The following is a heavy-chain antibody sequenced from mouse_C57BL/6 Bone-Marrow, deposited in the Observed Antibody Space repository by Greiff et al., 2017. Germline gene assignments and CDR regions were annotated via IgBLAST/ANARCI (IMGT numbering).Heavy chain of an antibody. V-gene: IGHV1-18*01. CDR3: ARGDGRGGY. D-gene: IGHD2-3*01. J-gene: IGHJ2*01. CDR1: GYTFTDYN. CDR2: INPNNGGT. Sequence: EVQLQQSGPELVKPGASVKIPCKASGYTFTDYNMDWVKQSHGKSLEWIGDINPNNGGTSYNQKFKGKATLTVDKSSSTAYMELRSLTSEDTAVYYCARGDGRGGYWGQGTTLTVSS.